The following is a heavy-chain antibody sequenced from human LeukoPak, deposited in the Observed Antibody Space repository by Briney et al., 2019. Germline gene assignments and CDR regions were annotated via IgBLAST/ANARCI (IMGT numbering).Heavy chain of an antibody. D-gene: IGHD4-23*01. J-gene: IGHJ4*02. CDR2: MHNTGFA. CDR1: GGPISSFDYY. CDR3: AGKPNSLYYFDY. Sequence: PSETLSLTCTVAGGPISSFDYYWAWIRLHPGKGLEWIAYMHNTGFAYYNPSLKNRFAVSVDASNNQFSLWLTSVTAADTAIYYCAGKPNSLYYFDYWGQGALVTVSS. V-gene: IGHV4-31*03.